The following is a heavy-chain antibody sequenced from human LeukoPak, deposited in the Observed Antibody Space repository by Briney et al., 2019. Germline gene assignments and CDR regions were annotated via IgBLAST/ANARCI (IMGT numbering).Heavy chain of an antibody. CDR2: IYTSGST. Sequence: SETLSLTCTVSGGSISSYYWSWIRQPAGKGLEWIGRIYTSGSTNYNPSLKSRVTMSVDTSKNQFSLKLSSVTAADTAVYYCARGRCRNSGCRPYFDYWGQGTQVTVSS. J-gene: IGHJ4*02. V-gene: IGHV4-4*07. CDR3: ARGRCRNSGCRPYFDY. D-gene: IGHD2/OR15-2a*01. CDR1: GGSISSYY.